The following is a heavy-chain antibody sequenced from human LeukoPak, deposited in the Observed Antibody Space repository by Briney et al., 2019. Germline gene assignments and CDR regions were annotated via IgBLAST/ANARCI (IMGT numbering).Heavy chain of an antibody. D-gene: IGHD3-16*02. V-gene: IGHV4-31*11. Sequence: SETLSLTCAVYGGSFSEYDWSWIRQHPGKGLEWIGYIYYSGSTYYNPSIRSRVTISVDTSKNQFSLKLSSVTAADTAVYYCARVARGNYDYVWGSYRADAFDSWGQGTMVTVSS. CDR1: GGSFSEYD. CDR3: ARVARGNYDYVWGSYRADAFDS. J-gene: IGHJ3*02. CDR2: IYYSGST.